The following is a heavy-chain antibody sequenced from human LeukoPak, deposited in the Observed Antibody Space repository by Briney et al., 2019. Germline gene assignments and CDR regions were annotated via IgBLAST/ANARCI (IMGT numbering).Heavy chain of an antibody. Sequence: PSETLSLTCTVSGFSISSGHYWGWVRQPPGPGLEWIGSVYQSGTTYYNPSLKSRVTTSVDMSKNQFSLRLRPVTAADTAVYYCARIFIRNGYSSYFDCWGQGTLVTVSS. J-gene: IGHJ4*02. D-gene: IGHD5-18*01. V-gene: IGHV4-38-2*02. CDR2: VYQSGTT. CDR1: GFSISSGHY. CDR3: ARIFIRNGYSSYFDC.